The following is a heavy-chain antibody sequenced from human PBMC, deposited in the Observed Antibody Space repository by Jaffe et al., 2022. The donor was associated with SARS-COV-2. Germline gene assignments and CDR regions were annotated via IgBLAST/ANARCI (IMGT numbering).Heavy chain of an antibody. CDR2: IYYSGST. CDR1: GGSISSSSYY. V-gene: IGHV4-39*01. J-gene: IGHJ4*02. CDR3: ARHLSSGWSGGFDY. Sequence: QLQLQESGPGLVKPSETLSLTCTVSGGSISSSSYYWGWIRQPPGKGLEWIGSIYYSGSTYYNPSLKSRVTISVDTSKNQFSLKLSSVTAADTAVYYCARHLSSGWSGGFDYWGQGTLVTVSS. D-gene: IGHD6-19*01.